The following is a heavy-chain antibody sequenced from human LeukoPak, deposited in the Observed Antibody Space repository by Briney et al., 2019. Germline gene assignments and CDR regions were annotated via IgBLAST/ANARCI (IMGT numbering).Heavy chain of an antibody. V-gene: IGHV3-74*01. CDR2: IDSDGSIT. J-gene: IGHJ5*02. CDR1: GFTLSRYW. CDR3: SRGDCTSTTCHNWFDP. D-gene: IGHD2-2*01. Sequence: GGSLRLSCAASGFTLSRYWMHWVRQAPGTGLVWVSRIDSDGSITDYADSVKGRFTISRDNAKNTLYLQMNSLRADDTAVYYCSRGDCTSTTCHNWFDPWGQGTLVTVSS.